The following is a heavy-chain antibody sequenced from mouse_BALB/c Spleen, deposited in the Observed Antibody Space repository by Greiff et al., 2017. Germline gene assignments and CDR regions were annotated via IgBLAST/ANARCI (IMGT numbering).Heavy chain of an antibody. V-gene: IGHV1-77*01. D-gene: IGHD3-1*01. CDR3: ARWGARDAY. Sequence: QVQLQQSGAELARPGASVKLSCKASGYTFTDYYINWVKQRTGQGLEWIGEIYPGSGNTYYNEKFKGKATLTADKSSSTAYMQLSSLTSEDSAVYFCARWGARDAYWGQGTLVTVSA. J-gene: IGHJ3*01. CDR2: IYPGSGNT. CDR1: GYTFTDYY.